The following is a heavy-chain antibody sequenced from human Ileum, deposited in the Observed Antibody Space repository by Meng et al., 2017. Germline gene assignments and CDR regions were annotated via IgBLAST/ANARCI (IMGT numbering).Heavy chain of an antibody. CDR2: IKITTDAGTP. V-gene: IGHV3-15*01. CDR1: GFTFSSTW. CDR3: TTGKDY. Sequence: EVQLVESGGGLGKPWGSLRLSCAASGFTFSSTWMTWVRQAPGKGLEWVGRIKITTDAGTPDYAAPVKGRFTISINDSKNTLYLQMNSLKTEDTAVYYCTTGKDYWGQGTLVTVSS. J-gene: IGHJ4*02.